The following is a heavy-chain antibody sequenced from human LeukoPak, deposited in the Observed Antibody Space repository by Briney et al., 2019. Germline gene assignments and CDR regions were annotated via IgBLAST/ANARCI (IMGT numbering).Heavy chain of an antibody. J-gene: IGHJ4*02. CDR3: AKESGISEFDY. V-gene: IGHV3-23*01. CDR2: ISGSGGST. D-gene: IGHD1-26*01. CDR1: GFTFSSYA. Sequence: GGSLRLSCAASGFTFSSYAMSWVRQAPGKGLEWVSVISGSGGSTDYADSVKGRFTISRDNSKNTLYLQMNSLRPEDTAVYYCAKESGISEFDYWGQGTLVTVSS.